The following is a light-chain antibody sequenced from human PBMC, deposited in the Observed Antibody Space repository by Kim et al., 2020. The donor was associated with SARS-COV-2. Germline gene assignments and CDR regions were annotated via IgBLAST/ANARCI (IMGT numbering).Light chain of an antibody. J-gene: IGLJ2*01. CDR3: QGWDSGAGVV. Sequence: SYELTQPPSVSVSPGQTASITCSGDELGDKYVFWYQQKPGQSPLLVIYQDTKRPSGIPERFSASNSGNTATLTISGTQATDEADYYGQGWDSGAGVVFGGGAQLTVL. CDR2: QDT. V-gene: IGLV3-1*01. CDR1: ELGDKY.